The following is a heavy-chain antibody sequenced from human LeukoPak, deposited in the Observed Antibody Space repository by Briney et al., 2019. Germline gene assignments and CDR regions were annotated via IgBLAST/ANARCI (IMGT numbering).Heavy chain of an antibody. D-gene: IGHD3-9*01. J-gene: IGHJ4*02. CDR3: ANLNGGFDY. CDR2: IGGSGGST. V-gene: IGHV3-23*01. Sequence: GGSLRLSCAASGFIFSSSWMSWVRQAPGKGLEWVSAIGGSGGSTYYADSVKGRFTISRDNSKNTLYLQMNSLRAEDTAVYYCANLNGGFDYWGQGTLVTVSS. CDR1: GFIFSSSW.